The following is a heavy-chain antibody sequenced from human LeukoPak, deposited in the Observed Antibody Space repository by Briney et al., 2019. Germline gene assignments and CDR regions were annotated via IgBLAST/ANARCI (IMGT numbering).Heavy chain of an antibody. V-gene: IGHV1-69*05. CDR3: ARDKGFQYYYMDV. CDR1: GGTFSIYA. J-gene: IGHJ6*03. Sequence: SVKVSCKAYGGTFSIYAISWVRPAPGYGRGWMGRIIPIFGTATYAQKIQGRVTITTDESTSTAYMKLSSLRSEDTAVYYCARDKGFQYYYMDVWGKGTTVTVSS. CDR2: IIPIFGTA. D-gene: IGHD3-3*01.